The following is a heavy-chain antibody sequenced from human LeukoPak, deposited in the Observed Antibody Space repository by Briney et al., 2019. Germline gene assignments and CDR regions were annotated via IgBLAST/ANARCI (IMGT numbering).Heavy chain of an antibody. CDR1: GFTFSSYA. J-gene: IGHJ4*02. CDR2: ISGSGGST. D-gene: IGHD3-3*01. CDR3: AKGSGRFLEWGNLDY. V-gene: IGHV3-23*01. Sequence: GSLRLSCAASGFTFSSYAMSWVRQAPEKGLEWVSAISGSGGSTYYADSVKGRFTISRDNSKNTLYLQMNSLRAEDTAVYYCAKGSGRFLEWGNLDYWGQGTLVTVSS.